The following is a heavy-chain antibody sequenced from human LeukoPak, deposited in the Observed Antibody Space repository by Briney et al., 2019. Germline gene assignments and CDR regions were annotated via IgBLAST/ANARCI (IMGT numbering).Heavy chain of an antibody. CDR1: GGSISSSNW. Sequence: SETLSLTCAVSGGSISSSNWWSWVRQPPGKGLEWIGEIYHSGSTNYNPSLKSRVTISVDKSKNQFSLKLSSVTAADTAVYYCAKASVGARFFDPWGQGTLVTVSS. D-gene: IGHD1-26*01. CDR2: IYHSGST. V-gene: IGHV4-4*02. CDR3: AKASVGARFFDP. J-gene: IGHJ5*02.